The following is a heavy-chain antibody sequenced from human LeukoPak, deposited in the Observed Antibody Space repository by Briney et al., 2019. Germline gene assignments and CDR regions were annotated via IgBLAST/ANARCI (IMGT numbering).Heavy chain of an antibody. CDR1: GFTFSSYA. CDR3: AKDAIAAAESTY. Sequence: LSGGSLRLSCAASGFTFSSYAMSWVRQAPGKGLEWVSAVSGSGGSTYYADSVKGRFTISRDNSKNTLYLQMNSLRAEDTAVYYCAKDAIAAAESTYWGQGTLVTVSS. V-gene: IGHV3-23*01. CDR2: VSGSGGST. J-gene: IGHJ4*02. D-gene: IGHD6-13*01.